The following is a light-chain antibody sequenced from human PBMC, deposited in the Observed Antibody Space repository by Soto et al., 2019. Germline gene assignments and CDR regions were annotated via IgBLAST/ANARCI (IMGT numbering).Light chain of an antibody. V-gene: IGKV1-12*01. J-gene: IGKJ5*01. Sequence: DIQMSQSPSTLSGSVGNRVTITCRARQTISSWLAWYQQKPGNAPKLLXYAASSLQSGVPSRFSGSGSGTDFTLTISSLQPEDFANYYCQQANSFHSITFGQGTRLEIK. CDR3: QQANSFHSIT. CDR2: AAS. CDR1: QTISSW.